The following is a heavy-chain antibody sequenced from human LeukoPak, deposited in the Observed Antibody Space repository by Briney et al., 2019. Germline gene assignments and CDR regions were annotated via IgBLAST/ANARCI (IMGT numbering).Heavy chain of an antibody. Sequence: PGGSLRLSCAASGFTFTNYEMNWVRQAPGKGLGWISYIDNDGWPTYYADSVKGRFTITRDDAKSSLYLQMDSLTVEDTAVYYCARDLIGWSLDPWGQGTLVTVSS. CDR2: IDNDGWPT. V-gene: IGHV3-48*03. CDR1: GFTFTNYE. D-gene: IGHD2-2*03. CDR3: ARDLIGWSLDP. J-gene: IGHJ5*02.